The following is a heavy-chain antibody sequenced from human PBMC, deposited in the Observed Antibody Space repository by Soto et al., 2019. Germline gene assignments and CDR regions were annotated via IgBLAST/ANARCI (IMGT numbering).Heavy chain of an antibody. V-gene: IGHV1-3*01. D-gene: IGHD3-3*01. Sequence: GASVKVSCKASGYTFTSYAMHWVRQAPGQRLEWMGWINAGYGNTKYSQKFQGRVTITRDTSASTAYMQMNNLRAEDTALYFCAKGAEYGVVLMSTFDYWGQGTLVTVSS. CDR2: INAGYGNT. J-gene: IGHJ4*02. CDR1: GYTFTSYA. CDR3: AKGAEYGVVLMSTFDY.